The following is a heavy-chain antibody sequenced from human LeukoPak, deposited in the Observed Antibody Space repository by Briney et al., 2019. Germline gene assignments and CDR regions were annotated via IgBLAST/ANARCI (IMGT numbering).Heavy chain of an antibody. J-gene: IGHJ4*02. V-gene: IGHV3-48*03. CDR1: GFTFSSYE. D-gene: IGHD6-6*01. Sequence: GGSLRLSCAASGFTFSSYEMNWVRQAPGKGREWVSYISSSGSTIYYADSVKGRFTISRDNAKNSLYLQMNSLGAEDTAVYYCASHPTSSIAARTGFDYWGQGTLVTVSP. CDR2: ISSSGSTI. CDR3: ASHPTSSIAARTGFDY.